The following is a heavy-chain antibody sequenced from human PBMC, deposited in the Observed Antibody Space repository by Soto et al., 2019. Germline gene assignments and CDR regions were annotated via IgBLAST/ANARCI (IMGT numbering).Heavy chain of an antibody. Sequence: QVQLVQSGAEVKKPGASVKVSCKASGYTFTSYDINWVRQATGQGLEWMGWMNPNSGNTGYAQKFQGRVTMTRNTSISTAYMELSSLRSEDTAVYYCARGSLTETVLGDDYMDVWGKGTTVTVSS. CDR3: ARGSLTETVLGDDYMDV. CDR2: MNPNSGNT. J-gene: IGHJ6*03. V-gene: IGHV1-8*01. CDR1: GYTFTSYD. D-gene: IGHD3-10*01.